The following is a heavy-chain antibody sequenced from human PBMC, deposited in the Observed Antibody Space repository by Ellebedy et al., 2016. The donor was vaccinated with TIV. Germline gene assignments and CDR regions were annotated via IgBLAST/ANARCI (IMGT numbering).Heavy chain of an antibody. J-gene: IGHJ4*02. D-gene: IGHD3-22*01. V-gene: IGHV1-2*02. Sequence: AASVKVSCKASGYTFTGNYIHWVRQAPGQGLEWMGWLNVASTDTNYAQRFRDRVTMTRDTSISTAYMDLSRLTSDDTAVYYCARSVMKVVTAAPLGYWGQGTLVTVSS. CDR2: LNVASTDT. CDR1: GYTFTGNY. CDR3: ARSVMKVVTAAPLGY.